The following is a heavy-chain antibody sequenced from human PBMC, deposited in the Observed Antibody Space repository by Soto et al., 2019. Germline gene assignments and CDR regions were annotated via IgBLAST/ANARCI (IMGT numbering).Heavy chain of an antibody. Sequence: QVQLVQSGAEVKRPGASVKVSCKASGYTFSNYFINWVRQAPGQGLEWVGVINPKGGATTYAQKFQGRVNMTSDTSTNTIYTTLRSLTSEDTAFYYCARDEGFCSGGSCTGWFDPWGQGTLVTVSS. CDR1: GYTFSNYF. D-gene: IGHD2-15*01. CDR3: ARDEGFCSGGSCTGWFDP. CDR2: INPKGGAT. J-gene: IGHJ5*02. V-gene: IGHV1-46*01.